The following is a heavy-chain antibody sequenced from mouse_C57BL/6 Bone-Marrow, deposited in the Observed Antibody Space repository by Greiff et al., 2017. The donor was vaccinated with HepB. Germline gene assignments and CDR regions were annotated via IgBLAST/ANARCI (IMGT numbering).Heavy chain of an antibody. CDR2: ISYDGSN. CDR3: AREGWLPYYFDY. V-gene: IGHV3-6*01. Sequence: EVQLQESGPGLVKPSQSLSLTCSVSGYSITSGYYWNWIRQFPGNKLEWMGYISYDGSNNYNPSLKNRISITRDTSKNQFFLKLNSVTTEDTATYYWAREGWLPYYFDYWGQGTTLTVSS. CDR1: GYSITSGYY. D-gene: IGHD2-3*01. J-gene: IGHJ2*01.